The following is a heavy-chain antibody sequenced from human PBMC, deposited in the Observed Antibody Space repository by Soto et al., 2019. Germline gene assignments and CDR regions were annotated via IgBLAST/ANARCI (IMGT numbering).Heavy chain of an antibody. CDR2: IIPILGIA. J-gene: IGHJ4*02. D-gene: IGHD3-10*01. Sequence: QVQLVQSGAEVKKPGSSVKVSCKASGGIFSSYTISWVRQAPGQGLEWMGRIIPILGIANYAQKFQGRVTITADKSTSTAYMELSSLRSEDTAVYYCAREGTYYYGSGSYRVDYWGQGTLVTVSS. CDR1: GGIFSSYT. V-gene: IGHV1-69*08. CDR3: AREGTYYYGSGSYRVDY.